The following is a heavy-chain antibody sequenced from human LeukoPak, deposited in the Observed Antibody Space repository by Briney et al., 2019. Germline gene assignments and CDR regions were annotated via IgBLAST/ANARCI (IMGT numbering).Heavy chain of an antibody. D-gene: IGHD3-9*01. Sequence: PGRSLRLSCAASGFTFDDYGMSWVRQAPGKGLEWVSGINWNGGSTGCADSVKDRFTISRDNAKNSLYLQMNSLRAEDTALYYCARGHSEAYYDILTALIFFDYWGQGTLVTVSS. CDR3: ARGHSEAYYDILTALIFFDY. CDR1: GFTFDDYG. CDR2: INWNGGST. V-gene: IGHV3-20*04. J-gene: IGHJ4*02.